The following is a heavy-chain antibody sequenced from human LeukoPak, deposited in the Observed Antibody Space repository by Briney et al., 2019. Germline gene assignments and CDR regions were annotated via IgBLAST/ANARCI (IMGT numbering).Heavy chain of an antibody. V-gene: IGHV1-69*01. D-gene: IGHD6-13*01. J-gene: IGHJ4*02. CDR2: IIPIFGTA. CDR1: GGTFSSYA. CDR3: AREVGSSSWYYDY. Sequence: ASVKVSCKASGGTFSSYAISWVRQAPGQGLEWMGGIIPIFGTANYAQKFQGRVTITADESTSTAYMELSSLRSEDTAVYYCAREVGSSSWYYDYWGQGTLVTVSS.